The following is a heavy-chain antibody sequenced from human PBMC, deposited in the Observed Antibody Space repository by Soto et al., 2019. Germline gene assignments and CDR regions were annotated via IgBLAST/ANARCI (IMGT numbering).Heavy chain of an antibody. CDR1: GGSFSGYY. V-gene: IGHV4-34*01. CDR2: INHSGST. CDR3: AVGGTVTRWFDP. D-gene: IGHD4-17*01. J-gene: IGHJ5*02. Sequence: QVQLQQWGAGLLKPSETLSLTCAVYGGSFSGYYWSWIRQPPGKGLEWIGEINHSGSTNYNPSLKSRVTISVDTSQNQFSLKLSSVTAADTAVYYCAVGGTVTRWFDPWGQGTLVTVSS.